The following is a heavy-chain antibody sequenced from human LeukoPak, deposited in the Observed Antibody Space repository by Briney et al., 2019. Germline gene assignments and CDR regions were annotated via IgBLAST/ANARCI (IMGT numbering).Heavy chain of an antibody. V-gene: IGHV4-39*07. CDR1: GGSISSSYC. Sequence: SETLSLTCTVSGGSISSSYCWGWIRQPPGKGLEWIGSIYYSGYTYYNPSLKSRVTISVDTSKNQFSLQLNSVTPEDTAVYYCVRVGMATKYYFDYWGQGTLVTVSS. J-gene: IGHJ4*02. D-gene: IGHD1-1*01. CDR3: VRVGMATKYYFDY. CDR2: IYYSGYT.